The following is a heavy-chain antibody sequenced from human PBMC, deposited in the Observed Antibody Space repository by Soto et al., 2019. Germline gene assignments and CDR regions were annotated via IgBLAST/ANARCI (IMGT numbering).Heavy chain of an antibody. CDR3: ARRRSYDFDY. CDR1: GGSISSYY. Sequence: SETLSLTCTVSGGSISSYYWSWIRQPPGKGLEWIGYIYYSGSTNYNPSLKSRVTISVDTSKNQFSLKLSSVTAADTAVYYCARRRSYDFDYWGQGTLVTSPQ. V-gene: IGHV4-59*08. J-gene: IGHJ4*02. CDR2: IYYSGST. D-gene: IGHD5-18*01.